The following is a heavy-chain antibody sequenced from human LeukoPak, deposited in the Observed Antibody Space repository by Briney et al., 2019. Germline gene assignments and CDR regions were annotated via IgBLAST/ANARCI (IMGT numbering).Heavy chain of an antibody. CDR2: IYYSGST. J-gene: IGHJ4*02. Sequence: SETLSLTRTVSGGSMSPYYWGWIRQPPGKGLEWTGYIYYSGSTNYNPSLKSRVTISVDTSKNQFSLKLSSVTAADTAIYYCARAVSGRFDYWGQGTLVTVSS. CDR3: ARAVSGRFDY. D-gene: IGHD6-19*01. CDR1: GGSMSPYY. V-gene: IGHV4-59*08.